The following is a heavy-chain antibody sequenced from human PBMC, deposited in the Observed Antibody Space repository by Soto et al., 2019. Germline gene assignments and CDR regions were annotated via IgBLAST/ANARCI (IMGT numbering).Heavy chain of an antibody. CDR3: TTGLTYYYDTSGHYWAGAMDV. CDR1: GVTFSNVW. Sequence: EVQLVESGGGLVKPGGSLRLSCTASGVTFSNVWMNWVRQAPGKGLEWVGRIKSKSDDETTDYAAPVKGRFNISREDSTNTLYLQMNSLKTEDTAVYYCTTGLTYYYDTSGHYWAGAMDVWGQGITVTVSS. V-gene: IGHV3-15*01. D-gene: IGHD3-22*01. CDR2: IKSKSDDETT. J-gene: IGHJ6*02.